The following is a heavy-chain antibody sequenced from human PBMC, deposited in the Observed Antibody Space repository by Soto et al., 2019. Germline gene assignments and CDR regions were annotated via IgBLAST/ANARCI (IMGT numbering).Heavy chain of an antibody. CDR1: GFTFSTCS. CDR2: ISSSSSNI. J-gene: IGHJ4*02. Sequence: PGGSLRLSCAASGFTFSTCSMNWVRQAPGKGLEWVSSISSSSSNIYYADSVKGRFTISRDNAKNSLYLQMNSLRADDTAVYYSARDNGYDAATLDYWGQGTLVTVSS. D-gene: IGHD5-12*01. CDR3: ARDNGYDAATLDY. V-gene: IGHV3-21*01.